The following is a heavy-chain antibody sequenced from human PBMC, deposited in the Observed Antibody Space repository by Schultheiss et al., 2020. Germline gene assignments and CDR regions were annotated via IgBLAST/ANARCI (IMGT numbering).Heavy chain of an antibody. CDR2: LDYSGST. Sequence: SETLSLTCTVSGDSISSGGYYWSWIRQHPGKGLEWIGNLDYSGSTYYNPSLKSRVTISVDTSKKKFSLKVNSVTAADTAVYYCARFGRVGARAFDIWGQGTMGTGSS. CDR1: GDSISSGGYY. D-gene: IGHD1-26*01. V-gene: IGHV4-31*03. CDR3: ARFGRVGARAFDI. J-gene: IGHJ3*02.